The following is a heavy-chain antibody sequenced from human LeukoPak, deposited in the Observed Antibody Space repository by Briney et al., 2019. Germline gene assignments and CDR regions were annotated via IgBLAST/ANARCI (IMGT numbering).Heavy chain of an antibody. CDR2: INHSGST. CDR1: GGSFSGYY. V-gene: IGHV4-34*01. CDR3: ARPKPAGRGNAFDI. Sequence: PSETLSLTCAVYGGSFSGYYWSWIRQPPGKGLEWIGEINHSGSTNYNPSLKSRVTTSVDTSKNLFSLKLSSVTAADTAVYYCARPKPAGRGNAFDIWGQGTMVTVSS. J-gene: IGHJ3*02. D-gene: IGHD3-10*01.